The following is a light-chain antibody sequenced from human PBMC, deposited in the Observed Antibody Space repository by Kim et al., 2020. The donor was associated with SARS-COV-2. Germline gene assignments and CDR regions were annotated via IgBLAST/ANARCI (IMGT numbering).Light chain of an antibody. J-gene: IGKJ2*01. CDR1: QDIGHY. CDR3: QQYDPLYT. V-gene: IGKV1-33*01. Sequence: LSASVGDRVTITCQASQDIGHYLNWYQQKTGKAPILLISDALNLETGVPARFSGSGSGTQFTLTISSLQPEDFATYYCQQYDPLYTFGQGTRLEI. CDR2: DAL.